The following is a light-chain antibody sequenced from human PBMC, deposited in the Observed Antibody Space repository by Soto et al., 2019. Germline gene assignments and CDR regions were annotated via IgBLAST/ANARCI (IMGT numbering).Light chain of an antibody. J-gene: IGKJ5*01. V-gene: IGKV2-28*01. CDR2: LGS. Sequence: DIVMTQSPLSLPVTPGEPASISCRSSQSLLYSNGYNYLDWYLQKPGQSPQLLIYLGSNRASGVPDRFSGSGSGTDFTLRISRVEAEDVGVYYCMQHIEYPITFGQGTRLEIK. CDR3: MQHIEYPIT. CDR1: QSLLYSNGYNY.